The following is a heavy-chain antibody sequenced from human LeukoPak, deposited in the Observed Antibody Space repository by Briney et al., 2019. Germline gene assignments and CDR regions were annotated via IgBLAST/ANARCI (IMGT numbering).Heavy chain of an antibody. J-gene: IGHJ6*02. CDR1: GFTFSNYW. CDR2: ISGSGGST. D-gene: IGHD4-17*01. V-gene: IGHV3-23*01. Sequence: GGSLRLSCAASGFTFSNYWVTWFRQAPGKGLEWVSAISGSGGSTYYADSVKGRFTISRDNSKNTLYLQMNSLRAEDTAVYYCARSYGDYPYYYYGMDVWGQGTTVTVSS. CDR3: ARSYGDYPYYYYGMDV.